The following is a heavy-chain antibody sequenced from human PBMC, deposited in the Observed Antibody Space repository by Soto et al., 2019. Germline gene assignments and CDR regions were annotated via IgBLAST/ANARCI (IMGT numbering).Heavy chain of an antibody. CDR2: ISGSGGST. Sequence: EVQLLESGGGLVQPGGSLRLSCAASGFTFSSYAMSWVRQAPGKGLEWVSAISGSGGSTYYADSVKGRFTISRYNPKNTLYLQMNSLGAEDTAVYYCAKADNFVGATNPFDYWGQGTLVTVSS. CDR1: GFTFSSYA. CDR3: AKADNFVGATNPFDY. J-gene: IGHJ4*02. D-gene: IGHD1-26*01. V-gene: IGHV3-23*01.